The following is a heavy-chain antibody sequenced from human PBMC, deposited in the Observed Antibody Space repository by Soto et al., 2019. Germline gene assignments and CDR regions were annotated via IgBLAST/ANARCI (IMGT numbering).Heavy chain of an antibody. CDR2: IYWYDDK. J-gene: IGHJ5*02. Sequence: QITLKESGPALVKPTQTLTLTCTFSGFSLSTSVVGVGWLRQPPGKALEWLALIYWYDDKRHSPSLKRRHTITKDTSKNEVVLTMTNMDPVATATSYCAHAIAAAGYPPPFLYDWFVPWVQGTMVTVSS. CDR3: AHAIAAAGYPPPFLYDWFVP. V-gene: IGHV2-5*01. CDR1: GFSLSTSVVG. D-gene: IGHD6-13*01.